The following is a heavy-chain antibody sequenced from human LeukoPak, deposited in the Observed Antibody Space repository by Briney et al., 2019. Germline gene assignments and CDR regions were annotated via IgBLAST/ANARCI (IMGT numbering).Heavy chain of an antibody. Sequence: GALRLSCAASGFTFSSYGMHWVRQAPGKGLEWVAVIWYDGSNKYYADSVKGRFTISRDNSKNTLYLQMNSLRAEDTAVYYCARDVLITMVRGVISDAFDIWGQGTMVTVSS. CDR1: GFTFSSYG. D-gene: IGHD3-10*01. J-gene: IGHJ3*02. V-gene: IGHV3-33*01. CDR2: IWYDGSNK. CDR3: ARDVLITMVRGVISDAFDI.